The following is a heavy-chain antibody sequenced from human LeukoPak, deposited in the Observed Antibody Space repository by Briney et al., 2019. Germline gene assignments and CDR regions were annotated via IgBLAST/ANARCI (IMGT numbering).Heavy chain of an antibody. CDR1: GFTFSSYA. D-gene: IGHD3-22*01. CDR2: INNMGSST. J-gene: IGHJ4*02. Sequence: PGGSLRLSCAASGFTFSSYAMNWVRQAPGKGLEWVSGINNMGSSTYYADSVKGRFTISRDNSKNTLYLQMNSLRAEDTAVYYCAKNSGYYPGPYYFDYWGQGTLVTVSS. CDR3: AKNSGYYPGPYYFDY. V-gene: IGHV3-23*01.